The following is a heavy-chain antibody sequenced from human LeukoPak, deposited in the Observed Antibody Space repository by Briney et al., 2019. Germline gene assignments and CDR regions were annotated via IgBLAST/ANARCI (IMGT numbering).Heavy chain of an antibody. Sequence: ASVKVSCKASGGTFSSYAISWVRQAPGQGLERMGGIIPIFGTANYAQKFQGRVTITADESTSTAYMELSSLRSEDTAVYYCAREEKIDYSNYANWFDPWGQGTLVTVSS. V-gene: IGHV1-69*13. J-gene: IGHJ5*02. CDR1: GGTFSSYA. D-gene: IGHD4-11*01. CDR2: IIPIFGTA. CDR3: AREEKIDYSNYANWFDP.